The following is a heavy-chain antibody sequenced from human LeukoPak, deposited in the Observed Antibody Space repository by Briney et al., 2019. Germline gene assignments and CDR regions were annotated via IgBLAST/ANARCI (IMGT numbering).Heavy chain of an antibody. Sequence: SVKVSCKASGGTFSSYAISWVRQAPGQGLEWMGGIIPIFGTANYTQKFQGRVTITADESTSTAYMELSSLRSEDTAVYYCARGFYGSGSYYILRFDPWGQGTLVTVSS. CDR3: ARGFYGSGSYYILRFDP. D-gene: IGHD3-10*01. J-gene: IGHJ5*02. CDR2: IIPIFGTA. V-gene: IGHV1-69*13. CDR1: GGTFSSYA.